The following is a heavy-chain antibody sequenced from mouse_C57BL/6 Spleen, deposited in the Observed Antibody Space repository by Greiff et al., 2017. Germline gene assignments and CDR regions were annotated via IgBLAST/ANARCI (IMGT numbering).Heavy chain of an antibody. CDR3: AREDGSSWRGYFDY. D-gene: IGHD1-1*01. CDR1: GYTFTSYG. V-gene: IGHV1-81*01. J-gene: IGHJ2*01. CDR2: IYPRSGNT. Sequence: QVQLQQSGAELARPGASVKLSCKASGYTFTSYGISWVKQRTGQGLEWIGEIYPRSGNTYYNEKFKGKATLTADKSSSTAYMELRSLTSEDSAVYFCAREDGSSWRGYFDYWGQGTTLTVSS.